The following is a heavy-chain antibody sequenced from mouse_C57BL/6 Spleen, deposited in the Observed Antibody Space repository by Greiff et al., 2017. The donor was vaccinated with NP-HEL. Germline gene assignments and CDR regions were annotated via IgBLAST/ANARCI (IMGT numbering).Heavy chain of an antibody. Sequence: EVKLQESGGGLVKPGGSLKLSCAASGFTFSSYAMSWVRQTPEKRLEWVATISDGGSYTYYPDNVKGRFTISRDNAKNNLYLQMSHLKSEDTAMYYCARDQSNYVFDYWGQGTTLTVSS. CDR2: ISDGGSYT. J-gene: IGHJ2*01. CDR3: ARDQSNYVFDY. V-gene: IGHV5-4*01. CDR1: GFTFSSYA. D-gene: IGHD2-5*01.